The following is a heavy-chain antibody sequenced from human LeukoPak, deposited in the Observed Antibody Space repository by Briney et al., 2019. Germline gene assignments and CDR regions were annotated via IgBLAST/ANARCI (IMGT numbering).Heavy chain of an antibody. CDR2: ISAYNGNT. D-gene: IGHD3-3*01. J-gene: IGHJ6*02. CDR1: GYTFTSYG. V-gene: IGHV1-18*01. Sequence: ASVKVSCKASGYTFTSYGISWVRQAPGQGLEWMGWISAYNGNTNYAQKLQGRVTMTTDTSTSTAYMELRSLRSDDTAVYYWARNSDRGGHYDFWSGYPYYYYGMDVWGQGTTVTVSS. CDR3: ARNSDRGGHYDFWSGYPYYYYGMDV.